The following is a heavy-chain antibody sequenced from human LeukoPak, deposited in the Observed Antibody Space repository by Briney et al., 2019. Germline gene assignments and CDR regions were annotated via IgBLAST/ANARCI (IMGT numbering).Heavy chain of an antibody. V-gene: IGHV4-4*07. CDR1: GGSISSYY. CDR3: ASDGGYYDSSGSMN. Sequence: SETLSLTCTVSGGSISSYYWSWIRQPAGKGLEWIGRTYTSGSTNYNPSLKSRVTMSVDTSKNQFSLKLSSVTAADTAVYYCASDGGYYDSSGSMNWGQGTLVTVSS. CDR2: TYTSGST. D-gene: IGHD3-22*01. J-gene: IGHJ4*02.